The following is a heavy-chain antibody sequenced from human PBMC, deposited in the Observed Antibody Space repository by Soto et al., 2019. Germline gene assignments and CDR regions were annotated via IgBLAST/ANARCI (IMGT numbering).Heavy chain of an antibody. V-gene: IGHV1-18*01. CDR2: ISGYNGNT. J-gene: IGHJ6*03. D-gene: IGHD2-15*01. CDR3: ARGGGGGGVGDYFYFYMDV. CDR1: GYMFTSYG. Sequence: ASVKVSCKASGYMFTSYGISWVRQAPGQGLEWMGWISGYNGNTDYAQKFQGRVTMTADTSTSIVYMELGSLRFDDTAVYYCARGGGGGGVGDYFYFYMDVWGKGTTVTVSS.